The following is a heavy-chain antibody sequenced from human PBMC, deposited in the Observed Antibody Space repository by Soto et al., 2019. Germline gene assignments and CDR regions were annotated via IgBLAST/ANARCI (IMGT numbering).Heavy chain of an antibody. CDR3: ARDFHMFRSLRIDY. CDR2: ISYDGSNK. D-gene: IGHD3-10*02. CDR1: GFTFSSYA. Sequence: QVQLVESGGGVVQPGRSLRLSCAASGFTFSSYAMHWVRQAPGKGLEWVALISYDGSNKYFADSVKGRFTISRDNSKNTLYLQMNSLRAEDTAVYYCARDFHMFRSLRIDYWGQGTLVTVSS. J-gene: IGHJ4*02. V-gene: IGHV3-30-3*01.